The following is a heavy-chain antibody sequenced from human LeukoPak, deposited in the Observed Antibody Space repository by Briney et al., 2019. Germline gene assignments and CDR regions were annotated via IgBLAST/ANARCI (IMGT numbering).Heavy chain of an antibody. D-gene: IGHD5-24*01. CDR1: GFTFTSYA. CDR2: VSGTGITT. V-gene: IGHV3-23*01. CDR3: ATDGYIYFEY. Sequence: PGGSLRLSCAASGFTFTSYAMSWVRQAPGKGLEWVSSVSGTGITTYYADSVKGRFTVSRDNSKDTVYLQMNSLRGEDTAVYYCATDGYIYFEYWGQGTLVTVSS. J-gene: IGHJ4*02.